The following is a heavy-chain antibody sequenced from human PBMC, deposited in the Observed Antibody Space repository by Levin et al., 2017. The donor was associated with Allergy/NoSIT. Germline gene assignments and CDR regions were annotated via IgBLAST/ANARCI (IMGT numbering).Heavy chain of an antibody. V-gene: IGHV3-13*04. CDR3: ARRGALVRGAVDAFDI. CDR1: GFTFSSYD. CDR2: IGTAGDT. J-gene: IGHJ3*02. D-gene: IGHD3-10*01. Sequence: PAGGSLRLSCAASGFTFSSYDMHWVRQVIGKGLEWVSSIGTAGDTDYPGSVKGRFTISRENAKSSLYLQMNSLRAGDTAVYYCARRGALVRGAVDAFDIWGQGTMVTVSS.